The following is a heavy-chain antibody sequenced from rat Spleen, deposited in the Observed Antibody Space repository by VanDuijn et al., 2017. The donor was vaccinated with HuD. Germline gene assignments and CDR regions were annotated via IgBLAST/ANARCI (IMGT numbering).Heavy chain of an antibody. CDR3: TREGGGHDY. CDR2: ISTSGGST. D-gene: IGHD1-11*01. V-gene: IGHV5-46*01. Sequence: EVQLVESGGGLVQPGRSMKLSCAASGFTFSSFPIAWVRQAPTKGLEWVATISTSGGSTYYRDSVKGRFTISRDNAKSTLYLQMNSLRSEDTATYYCTREGGGHDYWGQGVMVTVSS. J-gene: IGHJ2*01. CDR1: GFTFSSFP.